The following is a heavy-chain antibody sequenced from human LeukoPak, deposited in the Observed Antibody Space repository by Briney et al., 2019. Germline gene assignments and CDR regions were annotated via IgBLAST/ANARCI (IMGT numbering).Heavy chain of an antibody. V-gene: IGHV3-21*01. Sequence: GGSLRLSCAASGFTFSSYSMNWVRQAPGKGLEWVSSISSSSSYIFYADSVKGRFTISRDNAKNSLYLQMNSLRAEDTAVYYCAREGSSGWYSYWGQGTLVTVSS. CDR3: AREGSSGWYSY. J-gene: IGHJ4*02. CDR2: ISSSSSYI. CDR1: GFTFSSYS. D-gene: IGHD6-19*01.